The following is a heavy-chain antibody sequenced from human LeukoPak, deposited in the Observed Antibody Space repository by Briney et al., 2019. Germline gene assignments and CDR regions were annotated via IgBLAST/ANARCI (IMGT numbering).Heavy chain of an antibody. CDR3: AKKKQLGTGDAFDI. D-gene: IGHD5-18*01. CDR1: GFVFSDYP. J-gene: IGHJ3*02. V-gene: IGHV3-30*04. CDR2: ISNDGSNK. Sequence: GGSLRLSCSASGFVFSDYPLHWIRQSPGKGLEWVAVISNDGSNKYYADSVKGRFTISRDNSKNTLYLQMDSLRAEDTAVYYCAKKKQLGTGDAFDIWGQGTMVTVSS.